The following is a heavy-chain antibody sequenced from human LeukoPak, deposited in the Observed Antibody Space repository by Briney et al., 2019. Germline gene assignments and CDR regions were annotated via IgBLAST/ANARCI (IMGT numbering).Heavy chain of an antibody. V-gene: IGHV3-7*01. J-gene: IGHJ3*02. Sequence: SRRLSRAAAAFTLNSVWMSWVRQAPGKLRGWVGYIKQDGSEKSYVASAKGRFTISRENAKNTLSLQMTSLRAEDTAVYYCARSTRGSGWYNDIWGQGTMVTVSS. D-gene: IGHD6-19*01. CDR2: IKQDGSEK. CDR1: AFTLNSVW. CDR3: ARSTRGSGWYNDI.